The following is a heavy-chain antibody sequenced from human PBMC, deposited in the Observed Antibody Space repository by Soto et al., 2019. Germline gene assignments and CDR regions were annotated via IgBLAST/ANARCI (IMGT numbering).Heavy chain of an antibody. CDR2: ISSSSYI. J-gene: IGHJ4*02. V-gene: IGHV3-21*01. CDR1: GFTFSSYS. Sequence: EVQLVESGGGLVKPGGSLRLSCAASGFTFSSYSMNWVRQAPGKGLEWVSSISSSSYIYYADSVKGRFTISRDNAKNSLYLQMNSLRAEDTAVYYCAREIHIAACLDYWGQGTLVTVSS. D-gene: IGHD6-13*01. CDR3: AREIHIAACLDY.